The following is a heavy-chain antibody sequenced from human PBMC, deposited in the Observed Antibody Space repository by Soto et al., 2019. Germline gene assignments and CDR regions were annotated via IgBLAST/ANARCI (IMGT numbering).Heavy chain of an antibody. D-gene: IGHD5-18*01. V-gene: IGHV3-66*01. J-gene: IGHJ4*02. Sequence: EVQLVESGGGLVQPGGSLRLSCAASGFTVSSNYMSWVRQAPGKGLEWVSVIYSGGSTYYADSVKGRFTISRDNSKNTLYLQMNSRRAEDTAVYYCASNGIQLWSGYFGYWGQGTLVTVSS. CDR2: IYSGGST. CDR1: GFTVSSNY. CDR3: ASNGIQLWSGYFGY.